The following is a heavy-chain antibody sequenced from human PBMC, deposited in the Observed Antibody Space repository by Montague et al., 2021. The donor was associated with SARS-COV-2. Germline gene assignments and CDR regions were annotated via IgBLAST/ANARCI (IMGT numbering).Heavy chain of an antibody. CDR3: ARVIVVGYYGMDV. J-gene: IGHJ6*02. V-gene: IGHV3-30-3*01. Sequence: SLSLSCAASGFTFSSYAMHWVRQAPGKGLEWVAAISYDGSNKYYADSVKGRFTISRDDSKNTLYLQMNSLRAEDTAVYYCARVIVVGYYGMDVWGQGTTVNVS. CDR2: ISYDGSNK. D-gene: IGHD3-22*01. CDR1: GFTFSSYA.